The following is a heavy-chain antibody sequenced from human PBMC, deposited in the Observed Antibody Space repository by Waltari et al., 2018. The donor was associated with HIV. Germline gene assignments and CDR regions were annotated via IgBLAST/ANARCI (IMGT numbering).Heavy chain of an antibody. J-gene: IGHJ4*02. D-gene: IGHD6-13*01. CDR3: ARDDEAVAGPLDY. CDR1: GFTFSVYT. Sequence: EVLLVESGGGLVKPGGSLRLSCAASGFTFSVYTMSWVRQAPGKGLEGVSSISMGSNYVFYADSLKGRFTISRDNTKNSLFLQMNSLSAEDTAIYYCARDDEAVAGPLDYWGQGSLVTVSS. CDR2: ISMGSNYV. V-gene: IGHV3-21*01.